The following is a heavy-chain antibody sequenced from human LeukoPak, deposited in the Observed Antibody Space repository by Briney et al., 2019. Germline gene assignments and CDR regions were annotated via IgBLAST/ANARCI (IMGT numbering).Heavy chain of an antibody. Sequence: GGSLRLSCAASGFTFSSYAMHWVRQAPGKGLEWVAVISYDGSNKYYADSVKGRFTISRDNSKNTLYLQMNSLRAEDTAVYYCARDLGSSLDYWGQGTLATVSS. V-gene: IGHV3-30-3*01. J-gene: IGHJ4*02. CDR3: ARDLGSSLDY. CDR2: ISYDGSNK. CDR1: GFTFSSYA. D-gene: IGHD6-6*01.